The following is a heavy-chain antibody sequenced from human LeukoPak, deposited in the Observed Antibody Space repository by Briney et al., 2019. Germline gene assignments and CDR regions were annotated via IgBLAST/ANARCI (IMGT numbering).Heavy chain of an antibody. CDR2: IIPIFGTA. Sequence: SVKVSCKASGGTFSSYAISWVRQAPGQGLEWMGGIIPIFGTANYAQKFQGRVTITADKSTSTAYMELSRLRSDDTAVYYCARAYCSGGSCYGVFDYWGQGTLVTVSS. CDR3: ARAYCSGGSCYGVFDY. J-gene: IGHJ4*02. CDR1: GGTFSSYA. V-gene: IGHV1-69*06. D-gene: IGHD2-15*01.